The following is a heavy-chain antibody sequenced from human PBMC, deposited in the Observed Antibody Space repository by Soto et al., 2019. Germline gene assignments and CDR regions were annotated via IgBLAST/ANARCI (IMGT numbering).Heavy chain of an antibody. V-gene: IGHV3-21*02. Sequence: EVQLVESGGGLVKPGGSLRLSCAAAGFTFSSFNMNWVRQAPGKGLEWVSSISSSSIYMYYGDSVKGRFTISRDNAANSLYLQMNSLRDEDTAVYFCARGKDVANFGVDFFDFWGQGVLVTVAS. CDR2: ISSSSIYM. J-gene: IGHJ4*02. CDR1: GFTFSSFN. D-gene: IGHD3-10*01. CDR3: ARGKDVANFGVDFFDF.